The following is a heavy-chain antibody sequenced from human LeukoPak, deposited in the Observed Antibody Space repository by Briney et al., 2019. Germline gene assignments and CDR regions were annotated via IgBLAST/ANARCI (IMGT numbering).Heavy chain of an antibody. CDR2: IKQDGSEK. J-gene: IGHJ4*02. D-gene: IGHD1-26*01. V-gene: IGHV3-7*01. CDR1: GFTLSSYG. CDR3: ARKILGALDY. Sequence: GRSLRLSCAASGFTLSSYGMHWVRQAPGKGLEWVANIKQDGSEKYYVDSVKGRFTISRDNAKNSLYLQMNSLRAEDTAVYYCARKILGALDYWGQGTLVTVSS.